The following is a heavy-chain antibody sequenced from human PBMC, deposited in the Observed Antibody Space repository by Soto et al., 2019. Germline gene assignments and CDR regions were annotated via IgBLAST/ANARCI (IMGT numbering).Heavy chain of an antibody. Sequence: EVQLVQSGTHVKKPGATVKISCKASGYTFTDYYVHWVQQAPGKGLQWMGLVDPEDGQTAYGEKFQGRVTLTADSSTDTAFLQLSGLTYDDTAVYYCAIRRAYSNTWYYFDNWGQGTLVTVSS. V-gene: IGHV1-69-2*01. CDR1: GYTFTDYY. CDR2: VDPEDGQT. J-gene: IGHJ4*02. CDR3: AIRRAYSNTWYYFDN. D-gene: IGHD6-13*01.